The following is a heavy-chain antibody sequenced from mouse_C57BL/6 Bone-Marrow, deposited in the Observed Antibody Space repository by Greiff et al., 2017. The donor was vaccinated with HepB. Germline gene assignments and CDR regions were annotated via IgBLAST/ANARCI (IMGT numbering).Heavy chain of an antibody. CDR3: ASSLYYYGSSYGY. D-gene: IGHD1-1*01. Sequence: ESGPGLVKPSQSLSLTCSVTGYSITSGYYWNWIRQFPGNKLEWMGYISYDGSNNYNPSLKNRISITRDTSKNQFFLKLNSVTTEDTATYYCASSLYYYGSSYGYWGQGTTLTVSS. CDR1: GYSITSGYY. V-gene: IGHV3-6*01. CDR2: ISYDGSN. J-gene: IGHJ2*01.